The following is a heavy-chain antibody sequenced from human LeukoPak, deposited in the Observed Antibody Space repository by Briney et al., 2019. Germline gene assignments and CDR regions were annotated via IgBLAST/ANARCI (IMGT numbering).Heavy chain of an antibody. D-gene: IGHD3-9*01. CDR3: ARDVPWTYYDILTGAFDI. CDR1: SYSISSGYY. V-gene: IGHV4-38-2*02. Sequence: SETLSLTCTVSSYSISSGYYWGWIRQPPGKGLEWIGSIYHSGSTYYNPSLKSRVTISVDTSKNQFSLKLSSVTAADTAVYYCARDVPWTYYDILTGAFDIWGQGTMVTVSS. J-gene: IGHJ3*02. CDR2: IYHSGST.